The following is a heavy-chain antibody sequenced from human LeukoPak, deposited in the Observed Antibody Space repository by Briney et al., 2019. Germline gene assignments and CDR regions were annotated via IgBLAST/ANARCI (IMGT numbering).Heavy chain of an antibody. CDR2: INHSGST. CDR1: GGSFSGYY. J-gene: IGHJ4*02. V-gene: IGHV4-34*01. CDR3: ARRDYDSSGYYY. D-gene: IGHD3-22*01. Sequence: PSETLSLTCAVYGGSFSGYYWSWIRQPPGKGLEWIGEINHSGSTNYNPSLKSRVTISVDTSKNQFSLKLSSVTAADTAVYCCARRDYDSSGYYYWGQGTLVTVSS.